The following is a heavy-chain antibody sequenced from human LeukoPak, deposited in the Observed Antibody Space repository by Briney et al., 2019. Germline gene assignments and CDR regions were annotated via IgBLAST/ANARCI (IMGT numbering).Heavy chain of an antibody. CDR1: GGSTRSDSYY. Sequence: SETLSLTCAVSGGSTRSDSYYWGWIRQPPGKGLEWIGSIYYGGSTYYNPSLKSRVTISVDTSKNQFSLNLSSVTAADTAVYYCARHGGRSGGTMGALDYWGQGTLVTVSS. J-gene: IGHJ4*02. CDR3: ARHGGRSGGTMGALDY. V-gene: IGHV4-39*01. CDR2: IYYGGST. D-gene: IGHD2-15*01.